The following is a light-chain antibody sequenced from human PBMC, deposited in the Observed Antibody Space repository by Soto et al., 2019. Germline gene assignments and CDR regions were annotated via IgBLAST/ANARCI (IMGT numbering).Light chain of an antibody. CDR1: RSDVGDYKY. CDR3: SSYTSSTAVV. J-gene: IGLJ2*01. Sequence: QAVVTQPASVSGSPGQSITISCTGTRSDVGDYKYVSWYQQHPGKAPKLMIYDVSNRPSGVSDRFSGFKSGNTASLTISGLQAEDEADYYCSSYTSSTAVVFGGGTKLTVL. CDR2: DVS. V-gene: IGLV2-14*01.